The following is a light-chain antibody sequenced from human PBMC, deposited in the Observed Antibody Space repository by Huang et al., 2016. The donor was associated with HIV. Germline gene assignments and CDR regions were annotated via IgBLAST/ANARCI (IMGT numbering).Light chain of an antibody. CDR2: KSS. Sequence: DIQMTQSPSILSASVGDRVTITCRASQSVSTWLAWYQQKPGHPPKRLIYKSSTLESGVPARFSGSGSGTEFTLTISSLQPDDFATYFWQQYNTFWTFGQGTKV. CDR1: QSVSTW. CDR3: QQYNTFWT. V-gene: IGKV1-5*03. J-gene: IGKJ1*01.